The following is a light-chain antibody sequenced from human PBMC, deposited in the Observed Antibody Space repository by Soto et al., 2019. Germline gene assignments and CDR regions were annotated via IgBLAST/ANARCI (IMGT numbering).Light chain of an antibody. Sequence: QSALTQPASVSGSPGQSITISCTGTSSDIGIFNYVSWYQQHPGKAPKLIIYEVTNRPSGVSDRFSGSKSGNTASLNISGLQPDDEADYYCSSYTSSSTLGVFGGGTQLTVL. V-gene: IGLV2-14*01. CDR2: EVT. CDR3: SSYTSSSTLGV. J-gene: IGLJ3*02. CDR1: SSDIGIFNY.